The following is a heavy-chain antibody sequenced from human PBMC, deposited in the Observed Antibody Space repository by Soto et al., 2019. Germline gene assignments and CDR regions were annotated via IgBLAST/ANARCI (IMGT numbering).Heavy chain of an antibody. CDR1: GVSIHNSHSF. V-gene: IGHV4-39*01. Sequence: SETLSLTCTVSGVSIHNSHSFWAWIRQPPGKGLQFIASVYHNGGAHYNSSLKSRVTISVDTANNQVSLRMRSLTAADTAFYYRCPVVDGTPCHTDPDYLGQGILVTVSS. CDR2: VYHNGGA. D-gene: IGHD6-19*01. CDR3: CPVVDGTPCHTDPDY. J-gene: IGHJ4*02.